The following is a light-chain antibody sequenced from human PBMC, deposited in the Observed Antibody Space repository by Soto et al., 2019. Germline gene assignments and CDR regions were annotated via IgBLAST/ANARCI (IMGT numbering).Light chain of an antibody. CDR3: QQYNNWPQT. V-gene: IGKV3-15*01. CDR1: QSVSSN. CDR2: GVS. Sequence: EIVLTQSPATLSLSPGERATLSCRASQSVSSNLAWYQQKPGQAPSLLIYGVSTRATGIPTRFSGSGSGRQLTITISSLQSEDFEVYYCQQYNNWPQTFGQGTKVDI. J-gene: IGKJ1*01.